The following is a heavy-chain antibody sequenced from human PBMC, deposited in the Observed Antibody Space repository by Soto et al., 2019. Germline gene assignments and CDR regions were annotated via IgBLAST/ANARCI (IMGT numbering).Heavy chain of an antibody. V-gene: IGHV3-53*05. J-gene: IGHJ4*02. CDR1: GFTVSSNY. D-gene: IGHD3-22*01. Sequence: GGSLRLSCAASGFTVSSNYMSWVRQAPGKGLEWVSVIYKGGNTYYADSVKGRFTISRDRSKNTVYLQMNSLRAEDKAVYYCARDGNDSSGYAGAADYWGQGT. CDR3: ARDGNDSSGYAGAADY. CDR2: IYKGGNT.